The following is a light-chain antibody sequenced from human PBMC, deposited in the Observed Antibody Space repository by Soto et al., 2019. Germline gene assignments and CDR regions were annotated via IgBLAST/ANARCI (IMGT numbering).Light chain of an antibody. CDR3: QQYDNLTPL. CDR2: DAS. Sequence: DIQMTQYPSSLSASVGDRVTITCQSSQDISNDVNWYQQKPGKAPKLLIYDASNLETGVPSRFSGSGSGTDFTFTISSRQPEDIATYYCQQYDNLTPLFGGGTKVEIK. J-gene: IGKJ4*01. CDR1: QDISND. V-gene: IGKV1-33*01.